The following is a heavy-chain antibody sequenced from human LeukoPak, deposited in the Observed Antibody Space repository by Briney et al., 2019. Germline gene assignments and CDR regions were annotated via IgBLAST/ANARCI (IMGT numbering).Heavy chain of an antibody. Sequence: GGSLRLSCAASGFTFDGYGMHWVRQAPGKGLEWVSVINGDGTTTYYGDSVRGRFTISRDNSKNSLYLQMNSLRTEDTALYYCAKDLDYHYYGMDVWGQGTTVIASS. J-gene: IGHJ6*02. CDR3: AKDLDYHYYGMDV. CDR2: INGDGTTT. V-gene: IGHV3-43*02. CDR1: GFTFDGYG.